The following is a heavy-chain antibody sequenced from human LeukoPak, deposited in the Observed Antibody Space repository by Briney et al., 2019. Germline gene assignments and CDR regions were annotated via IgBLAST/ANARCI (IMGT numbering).Heavy chain of an antibody. D-gene: IGHD1-26*01. CDR3: ARHWRSHDAFDI. Sequence: PSETLSLTCTVSGGSISSSNYYWGWIRQPPGKGLEWIGSIYYSVSTYYNPSLKSRVTISVDTSKSQFSLKLSSVTAADTALYYCARHWRSHDAFDIWGQGTMVTVSS. CDR1: GGSISSSNYY. J-gene: IGHJ3*02. V-gene: IGHV4-39*01. CDR2: IYYSVST.